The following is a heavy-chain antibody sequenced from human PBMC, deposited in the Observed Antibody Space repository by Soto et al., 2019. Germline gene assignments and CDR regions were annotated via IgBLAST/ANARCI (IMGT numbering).Heavy chain of an antibody. Sequence: GESLKISCKGSGYSFTSYWIGWVHQMPGKGLEWMGIIYPGDSDTRYSPSFQGQVTIPADKSISTAYLQWSSLKASDTAMYYCARHNIGSGWYGGASTGPLKVYYYGMDVWGQGTTVTVSS. V-gene: IGHV5-51*07. D-gene: IGHD6-19*01. CDR2: IYPGDSDT. CDR1: GYSFTSYW. J-gene: IGHJ6*02. CDR3: ARHNIGSGWYGGASTGPLKVYYYGMDV.